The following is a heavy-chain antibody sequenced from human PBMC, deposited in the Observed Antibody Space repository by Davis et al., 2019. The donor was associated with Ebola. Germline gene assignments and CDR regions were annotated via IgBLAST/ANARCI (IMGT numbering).Heavy chain of an antibody. CDR1: VASIRSSSYY. Sequence: SDTLSLTCPVPVASIRSSSYYWGWTRQPPGKGLEWIGYIYYSGSTNYNPSLKSRVTISVDTSKNQFSLKLSSVTAADTAVYYCDSGIVATIIDYWGQGTLVTVSS. CDR3: DSGIVATIIDY. V-gene: IGHV4-61*05. J-gene: IGHJ4*02. D-gene: IGHD5-12*01. CDR2: IYYSGST.